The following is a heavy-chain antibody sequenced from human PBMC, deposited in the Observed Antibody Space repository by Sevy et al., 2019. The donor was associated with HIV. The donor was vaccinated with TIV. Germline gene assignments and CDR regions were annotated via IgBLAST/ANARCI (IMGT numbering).Heavy chain of an antibody. Sequence: GSLRLSCSASGFTFSSYAMHWVRQAPGKGLEYVSAISSNGGSTYYADSVKGRFTISRDNSKNTLYLQMSSLRAEDTAVYYCVKWGYCSSTSCFRRPPGMDVWGQGTTVTVSS. CDR2: ISSNGGST. J-gene: IGHJ6*02. D-gene: IGHD2-2*01. V-gene: IGHV3-64D*06. CDR3: VKWGYCSSTSCFRRPPGMDV. CDR1: GFTFSSYA.